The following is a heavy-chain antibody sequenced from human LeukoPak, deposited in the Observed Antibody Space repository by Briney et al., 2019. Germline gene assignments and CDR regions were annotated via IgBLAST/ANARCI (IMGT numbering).Heavy chain of an antibody. V-gene: IGHV3-30*04. D-gene: IGHD5-12*01. J-gene: IGHJ6*02. Sequence: PGRSLRLSCAASGFTFSSYAMHWVRQAPGKGLEWVAVISYDGSNKYYADSVKGRFTISRDNSKNTLYLQMNSLRAEDTAVYYCARSPFATDIVATTPTYYYYYGMDVWGQGTTVTVSS. CDR2: ISYDGSNK. CDR3: ARSPFATDIVATTPTYYYYYGMDV. CDR1: GFTFSSYA.